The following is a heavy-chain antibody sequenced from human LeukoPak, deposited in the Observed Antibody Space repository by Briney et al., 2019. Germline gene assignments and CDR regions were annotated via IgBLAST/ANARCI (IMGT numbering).Heavy chain of an antibody. CDR2: IYCSGST. CDR1: GGSISSYY. D-gene: IGHD1-26*01. Sequence: SETLSLTCTVSGGSISSYYRSWIRQPPGKGLEWIGDIYCSGSTNYNPSLKSRVTISVDTSKNQFSLRLSSVTAADTAVYYSARLASGSYGPLTPFDYWGQGTLVAVSS. V-gene: IGHV4-59*08. J-gene: IGHJ4*02. CDR3: ARLASGSYGPLTPFDY.